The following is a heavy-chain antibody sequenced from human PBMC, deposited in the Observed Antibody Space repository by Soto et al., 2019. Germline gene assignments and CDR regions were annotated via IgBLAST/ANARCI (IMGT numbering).Heavy chain of an antibody. V-gene: IGHV3-15*07. D-gene: IGHD3-22*01. J-gene: IGHJ4*02. Sequence: GGSLRLSCAASGFTFSNAWMNWVRQAPEKGLEWVGRIKSKTDGGKTDDAAHVKGRFNISRDASKNTPNLQMNSPKTKDTAEYYCTTEYYYDSSSLLEWGQATLVTFSS. CDR2: IKSKTDGGKT. CDR1: GFTFSNAW. CDR3: TTEYYYDSSSLLE.